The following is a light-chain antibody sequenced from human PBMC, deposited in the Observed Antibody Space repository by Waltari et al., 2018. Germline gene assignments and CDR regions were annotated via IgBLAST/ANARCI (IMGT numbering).Light chain of an antibody. Sequence: QSVLTPPPSVPGALGQRVTISCPWRSPNIRPSYDVHWYQQFPGTAPKLRIYGNNNRPSGVPDRFSGSKSGTSASLAITGLQAEDEADYYGQSCDSSLSGSFVFGTGTKVTVL. CDR2: GNN. J-gene: IGLJ1*01. CDR1: SPNIRPSYD. V-gene: IGLV1-40*01. CDR3: QSCDSSLSGSFV.